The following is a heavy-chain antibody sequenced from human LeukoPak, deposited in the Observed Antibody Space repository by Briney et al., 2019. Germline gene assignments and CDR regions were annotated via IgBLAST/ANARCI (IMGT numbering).Heavy chain of an antibody. J-gene: IGHJ6*04. CDR2: IYHSGST. CDR3: ASRLERQGFYYYYGMDV. V-gene: IGHV4-4*02. D-gene: IGHD1-1*01. CDR1: GGSISSSNW. Sequence: SETLSLTCAVSGGSISSSNWWSWVRQPPGKGLEWIGEIYHSGSTNYNPSLKSRVTISVDKSKNQFSLKLSSVTAADTAVYYCASRLERQGFYYYYGMDVWGKGTTVTVSS.